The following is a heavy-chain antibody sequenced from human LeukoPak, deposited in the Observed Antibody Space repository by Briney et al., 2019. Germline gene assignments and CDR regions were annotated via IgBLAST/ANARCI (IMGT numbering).Heavy chain of an antibody. Sequence: SAGSLCLSCAASGLTFDVYGMNWVRHPQGKGLEWVCGVNWYGGRTGYRDSVTGRFTISRDNAKTTLYVQMNSRRTEDTALYYCARELNYYDNSGQGFAFDIWGQGTMVTVSS. CDR3: ARELNYYDNSGQGFAFDI. J-gene: IGHJ3*02. D-gene: IGHD3-22*01. CDR1: GLTFDVYG. CDR2: VNWYGGRT. V-gene: IGHV3-20*04.